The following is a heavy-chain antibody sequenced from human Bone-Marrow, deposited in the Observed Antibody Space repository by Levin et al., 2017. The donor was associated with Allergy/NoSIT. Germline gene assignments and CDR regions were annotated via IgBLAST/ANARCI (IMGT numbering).Heavy chain of an antibody. CDR1: GFIFSNYA. CDR3: AGYDTSAHHSPFDY. J-gene: IGHJ4*02. Sequence: PGGSLRLSCAASGFIFSNYAMNWVRQAPGKGLEWVSQISGSGGNTHYADSVKCRFTFSRDNSKNTLDLQMNSMRAEDTAVYYCAGYDTSAHHSPFDYWGQGTLVTVSS. CDR2: ISGSGGNT. V-gene: IGHV3-23*01. D-gene: IGHD3-22*01.